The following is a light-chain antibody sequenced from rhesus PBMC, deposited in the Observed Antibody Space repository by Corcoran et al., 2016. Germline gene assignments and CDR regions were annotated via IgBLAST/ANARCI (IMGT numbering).Light chain of an antibody. J-gene: IGKJ2*01. CDR2: YAK. CDR3: QQYNSLPYS. CDR1: QGISRY. V-gene: IGKV1-32*01. Sequence: DIQMTQSPSSLSASVGDRVTITCRASQGISRYLNWYQQKPGKAPKLLFYYAKRLESGGPSRFRGSGSGTEFPLTISSRQPDDFATYYCQQYNSLPYSFGQGTKVEIK.